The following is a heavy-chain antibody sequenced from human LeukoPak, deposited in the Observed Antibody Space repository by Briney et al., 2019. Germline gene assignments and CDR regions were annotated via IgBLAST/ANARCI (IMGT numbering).Heavy chain of an antibody. J-gene: IGHJ3*02. CDR1: GFTFSSYW. Sequence: GGSLRLSCAGSGFTFSSYWMSWVRQAPGKGLEWVANIKLDGSEKYYMDSVKGRFTVSRDNAKSSLYLQMNSLRAEDTAVYYCAKERFGSSRAFDIWGQGTMVTVSS. V-gene: IGHV3-7*03. CDR3: AKERFGSSRAFDI. CDR2: IKLDGSEK. D-gene: IGHD1-26*01.